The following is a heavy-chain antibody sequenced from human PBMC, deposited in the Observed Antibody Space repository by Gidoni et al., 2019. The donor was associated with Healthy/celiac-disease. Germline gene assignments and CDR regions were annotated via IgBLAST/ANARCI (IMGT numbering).Heavy chain of an antibody. Sequence: QVQLQQWGAGLLKPSEPLSLTCAVYGGSFSGYYWGWIRQPPGKGLEWIGEINHSGSTNYNPSLKSRVTISVDTSKNQFSLKLSSVTAADTAMYYCARGRTPPDYAYGMDVWGQGTTVTVSS. CDR3: ARGRTPPDYAYGMDV. D-gene: IGHD3-16*01. J-gene: IGHJ6*02. CDR1: GGSFSGYY. CDR2: INHSGST. V-gene: IGHV4-34*01.